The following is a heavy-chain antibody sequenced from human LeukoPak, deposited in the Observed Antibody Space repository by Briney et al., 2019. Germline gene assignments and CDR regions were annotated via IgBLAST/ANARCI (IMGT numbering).Heavy chain of an antibody. V-gene: IGHV3-15*01. Sequence: PGGSLRLSCAASGFTFSSYEMNWVRQAPGKGLEWVGRIKSKTDGGTTDYAAPVKGRFTISRDDSKNTLYLQMNSLKTEDTAVYYCTTADGDYSHYYYYYYMDVWGKGTTVTISS. D-gene: IGHD4-17*01. CDR1: GFTFSSYE. CDR2: IKSKTDGGTT. CDR3: TTADGDYSHYYYYYYMDV. J-gene: IGHJ6*03.